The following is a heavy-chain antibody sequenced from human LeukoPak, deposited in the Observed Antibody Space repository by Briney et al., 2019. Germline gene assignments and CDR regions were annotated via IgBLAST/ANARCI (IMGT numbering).Heavy chain of an antibody. D-gene: IGHD1-26*01. CDR2: ISSSSSYI. CDR3: ARGPVGATPTWADY. CDR1: GFTFSSYS. Sequence: SGGSLRLSCAASGFTFSSYSMNWVRQAPGKGLEWVSSISSSSSYIYYADSVKGRFTISRDNAKNSLYLQMNSLSAEDTAVYYCARGPVGATPTWADYWGQGTLVTVSS. V-gene: IGHV3-21*01. J-gene: IGHJ4*02.